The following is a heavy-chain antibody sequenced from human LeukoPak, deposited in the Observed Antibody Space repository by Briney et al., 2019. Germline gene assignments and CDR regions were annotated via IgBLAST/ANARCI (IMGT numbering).Heavy chain of an antibody. D-gene: IGHD6-13*01. CDR2: IYTSGST. CDR3: ARAYSSSWYFNWFDP. J-gene: IGHJ5*02. Sequence: SETLSLTCTVSGGSIGSYYWSWIRQPAGKGLEWIGRIYTSGSTNYNPSLKSRVTMSVDTSKNQFSLKLSSVTAADTAVYYCARAYSSSWYFNWFDPWGQGTLVTVSS. CDR1: GGSIGSYY. V-gene: IGHV4-4*07.